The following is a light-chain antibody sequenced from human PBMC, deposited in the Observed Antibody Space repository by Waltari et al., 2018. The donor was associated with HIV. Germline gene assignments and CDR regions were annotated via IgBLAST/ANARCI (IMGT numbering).Light chain of an antibody. J-gene: IGLJ1*01. CDR3: SSYTSDSTYV. V-gene: IGLV2-14*03. Sequence: MGGYNYVSWYQQHPGKAPKLMIFHVSNRPSGVSTRFSGSKSGNTASLTISALQAEDEADYYCSSYTSDSTYVFGTGTQVTLL. CDR2: HVS. CDR1: MGGYNY.